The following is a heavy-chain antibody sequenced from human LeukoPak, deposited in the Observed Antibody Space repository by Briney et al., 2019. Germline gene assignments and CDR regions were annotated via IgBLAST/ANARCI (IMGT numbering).Heavy chain of an antibody. CDR3: ARDRPGTSGYSSSWHYFDY. CDR2: IKQDGSEN. Sequence: SGGSLRLSCAASGFPFSNYWMSWVRQTPGKGLEWVANIKQDGSENYYVGSVKGRFTISRDNAKNALYLQMNSLRAEDTAVYYCARDRPGTSGYSSSWHYFDYWGQGTLVTVSS. J-gene: IGHJ4*02. CDR1: GFPFSNYW. V-gene: IGHV3-7*01. D-gene: IGHD6-13*01.